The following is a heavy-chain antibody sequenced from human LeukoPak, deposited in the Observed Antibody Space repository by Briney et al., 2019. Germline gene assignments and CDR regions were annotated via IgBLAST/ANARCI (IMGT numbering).Heavy chain of an antibody. J-gene: IGHJ2*01. CDR1: GYTFTDYY. CDR2: LNPNSGVT. CDR3: ARRAYCGVDCLPIYHFDL. V-gene: IGHV1-2*02. D-gene: IGHD2-21*02. Sequence: ASVKVSYKASGYTFTDYYMQWVRQAPGQGLEWVGWLNPNSGVTNYAQKFRGRVTMTRDTTITTAYMELSGLRSDDTAFYYCARRAYCGVDCLPIYHFDLWGRGTMVTVSS.